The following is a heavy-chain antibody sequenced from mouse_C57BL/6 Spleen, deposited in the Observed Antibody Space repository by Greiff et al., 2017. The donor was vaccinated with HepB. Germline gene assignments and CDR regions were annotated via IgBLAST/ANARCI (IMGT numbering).Heavy chain of an antibody. D-gene: IGHD1-1*01. CDR3: ARGGVVGSSYTAWFAY. CDR1: DSEVFPIAY. Sequence: QVQLQQSGSELRSPGSSVKLSCKDFDSEVFPIAYMSWVRQKPGHGFEWIGGILPSIGRTIYGEKFEDKATLDADTLSNTAYLELNSLTSEDSAIYYCARGGVVGSSYTAWFAYWGQGTLVTVSA. J-gene: IGHJ3*01. CDR2: ILPSIGRT. V-gene: IGHV15-2*01.